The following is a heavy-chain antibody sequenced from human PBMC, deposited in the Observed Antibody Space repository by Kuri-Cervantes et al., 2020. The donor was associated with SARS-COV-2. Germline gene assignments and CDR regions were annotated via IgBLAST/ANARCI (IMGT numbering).Heavy chain of an antibody. CDR2: ISYDGSNK. J-gene: IGHJ6*02. V-gene: IGHV3-30*18. CDR1: GFTFSSYG. CDR3: ANGAYYYGMDV. Sequence: GESLKISCAASGFTFSSYGMHWVRQAPGKGLEWVAVISYDGSNKYYADSVKGRFTISRDNSKNTLYLQMNSPRAEDTAVYYCANGAYYYGMDVWGQGTTVTVSS. D-gene: IGHD1-26*01.